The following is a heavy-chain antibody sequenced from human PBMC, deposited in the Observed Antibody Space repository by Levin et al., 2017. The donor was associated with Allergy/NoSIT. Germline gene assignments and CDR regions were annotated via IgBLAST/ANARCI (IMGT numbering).Heavy chain of an antibody. Sequence: PGESLKISCKTSGYIFTDYFIHWVRQAPGQGLEWMGWINPDSGGTNSAMTIQGRVSMTMDTSIGTAYMDLSGLRSDDTAVYYCARTSRDWYGGVFEIWGQGTMVTVSS. D-gene: IGHD2-8*02. J-gene: IGHJ3*02. CDR3: ARTSRDWYGGVFEI. CDR2: INPDSGGT. V-gene: IGHV1-2*02. CDR1: GYIFTDYF.